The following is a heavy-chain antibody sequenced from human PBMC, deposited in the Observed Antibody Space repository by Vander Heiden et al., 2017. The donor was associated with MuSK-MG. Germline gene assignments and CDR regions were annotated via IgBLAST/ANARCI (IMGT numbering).Heavy chain of an antibody. CDR3: ARRGPSWYYDILTSPSLGWYFDL. CDR2: IYPGDSDT. J-gene: IGHJ2*01. CDR1: GYSFTSYW. V-gene: IGHV5-51*01. Sequence: EVQLVQSGAEVKKPGESLKISCKGSGYSFTSYWIGWVRQMPGKGLEWMGIIYPGDSDTRYSPSFQGQVTISADKSISTAYLQWSSLKASDTAMYYCARRGPSWYYDILTSPSLGWYFDLWGRGTLVTVSS. D-gene: IGHD3-9*01.